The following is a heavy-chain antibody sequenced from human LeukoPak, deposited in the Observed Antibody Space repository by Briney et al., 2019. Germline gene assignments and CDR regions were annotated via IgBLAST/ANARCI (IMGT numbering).Heavy chain of an antibody. CDR3: ARTVSNSGYWFDA. J-gene: IGHJ5*02. CDR2: IYYTGST. Sequence: PSETLSLTCTVSGGSISTYYWSWIRQSPGKGLEWIGYIYYTGSTYYNPSLKSRVTIPLDTSKSQFSLKMSFVTAADTAVYYCARTVSNSGYWFDAWGQGTPVTVSS. V-gene: IGHV4-59*01. D-gene: IGHD4-11*01. CDR1: GGSISTYY.